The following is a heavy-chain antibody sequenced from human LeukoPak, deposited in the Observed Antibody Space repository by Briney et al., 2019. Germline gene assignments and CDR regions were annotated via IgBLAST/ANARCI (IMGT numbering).Heavy chain of an antibody. Sequence: GGSLRLSCAASGFSFSTYAMTWVRQAPGKGLEWVSGISAGGDRTYYADSVKGRFTISRDNSKNTLYLQMNSLRAEDTAEYYCARSTVGTSCCTAVDYWGQGTLVTVSS. V-gene: IGHV3-23*01. CDR2: ISAGGDRT. D-gene: IGHD1-26*01. CDR1: GFSFSTYA. CDR3: ARSTVGTSCCTAVDY. J-gene: IGHJ4*02.